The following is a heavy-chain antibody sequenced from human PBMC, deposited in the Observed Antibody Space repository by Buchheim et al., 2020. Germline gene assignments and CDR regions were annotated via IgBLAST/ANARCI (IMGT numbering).Heavy chain of an antibody. CDR1: GFTFSSYG. CDR2: IWYDGSNK. CDR3: AAGSVEELGWDYYYGMDV. D-gene: IGHD4-23*01. J-gene: IGHJ6*02. V-gene: IGHV3-33*01. Sequence: QVQLVESGGGVVQPGRSLRLSCAASGFTFSSYGMHWVRQAPGKGLEWVAVIWYDGSNKYYADSVKGRFTISRDNSKNTLYLQMNSLRAEGTAVYYCAAGSVEELGWDYYYGMDVWGQGTT.